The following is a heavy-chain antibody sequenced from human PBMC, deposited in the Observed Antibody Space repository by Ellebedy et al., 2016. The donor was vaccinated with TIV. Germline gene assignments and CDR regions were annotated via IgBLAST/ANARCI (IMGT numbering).Heavy chain of an antibody. D-gene: IGHD5-24*01. V-gene: IGHV4-39*01. CDR2: VYYVGTT. J-gene: IGHJ4*02. CDR1: GGSLSSSSYY. CDR3: ARSLRDGHNDPFDY. Sequence: MPSETLSLTCSVSGGSLSSSSYYWGWIRQPPGKGLEWIGSVYYVGTTFYNPSLQSRVTTSVDTSKNPFSLQPSYVTAADKAVYYCARSLRDGHNDPFDYWGQGTLVTVSS.